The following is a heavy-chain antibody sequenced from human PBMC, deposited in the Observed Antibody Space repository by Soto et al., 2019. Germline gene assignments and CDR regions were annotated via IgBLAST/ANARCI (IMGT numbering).Heavy chain of an antibody. J-gene: IGHJ1*01. V-gene: IGHV3-30-3*01. CDR3: ARVGSGWYRIRIYFQH. CDR2: ISYDGSNK. Sequence: QVQLVESGGGVVQPGRSLRLSCAASGFTFSSYAMHWVRQAPGKGLEWVAVISYDGSNKYYADSVKGRFTISRDNSKNTRYLQMNGVRAEDTAVYYCARVGSGWYRIRIYFQHWGEGTLVTVSS. D-gene: IGHD6-19*01. CDR1: GFTFSSYA.